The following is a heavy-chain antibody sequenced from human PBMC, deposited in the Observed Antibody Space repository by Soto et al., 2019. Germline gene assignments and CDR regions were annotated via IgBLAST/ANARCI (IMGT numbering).Heavy chain of an antibody. Sequence: PSETLSLTCAVYGGSFSGYYWSWIRQPPGKGLEWIGEINHSGSTNYNPSLKSRVTISVDTSKNQFSLKLSSVTAADTAVYYCARGGLQWLVPLPFDYWGQGTLVTVSS. D-gene: IGHD6-19*01. CDR2: INHSGST. J-gene: IGHJ4*02. CDR3: ARGGLQWLVPLPFDY. V-gene: IGHV4-34*01. CDR1: GGSFSGYY.